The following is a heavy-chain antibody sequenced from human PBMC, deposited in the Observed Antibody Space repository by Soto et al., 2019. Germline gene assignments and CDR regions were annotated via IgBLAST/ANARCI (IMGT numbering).Heavy chain of an antibody. D-gene: IGHD6-19*01. CDR1: GFTFSSYA. V-gene: IGHV3-23*01. CDR2: ISGSGGST. J-gene: IGHJ3*02. CDR3: AKDFDSSGWTPGDGAFDI. Sequence: ESGGGLVQPGGSLRLSCAASGFTFSSYAMSWVRQAPGKGLEWVSAISGSGGSTYYADSVKGRFTISRDNSKNTLYLQMNSLRAEDTAVYYCAKDFDSSGWTPGDGAFDIWGQGTMVTVSS.